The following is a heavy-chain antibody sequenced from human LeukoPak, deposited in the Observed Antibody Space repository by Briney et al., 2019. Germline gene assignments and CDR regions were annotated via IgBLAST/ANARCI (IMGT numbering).Heavy chain of an antibody. CDR3: ARGTVTMVDY. D-gene: IGHD3-10*01. CDR2: IYSGGST. V-gene: IGHV3-66*01. Sequence: GGSLRLSCAVYGFTVSSNYMSWVRQAPGRGLEWVSVIYSGGSTYYADSVKGRFTISRDNSKNTLFLQMNSLRAGDTAVYYCARGTVTMVDYWGQGTLVTVSS. J-gene: IGHJ4*02. CDR1: GFTVSSNY.